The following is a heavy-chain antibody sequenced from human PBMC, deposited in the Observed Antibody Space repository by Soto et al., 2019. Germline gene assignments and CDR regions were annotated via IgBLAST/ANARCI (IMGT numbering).Heavy chain of an antibody. V-gene: IGHV4-34*01. J-gene: IGHJ4*02. Sequence: SETLSLTCAVYGGSFSGYYWSWIRQSPGKGLEWIGEIKHSGSTNYNPSLKSRVTISVDTSKNQFSLKLSSVTAADTAVYYCAREYSGGYYFDYWGQGTLVTVSS. CDR2: IKHSGST. CDR3: AREYSGGYYFDY. CDR1: GGSFSGYY. D-gene: IGHD5-18*01.